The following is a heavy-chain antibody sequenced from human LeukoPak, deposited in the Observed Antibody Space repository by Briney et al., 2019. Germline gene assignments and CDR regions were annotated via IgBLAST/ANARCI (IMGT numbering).Heavy chain of an antibody. CDR1: GASMSNSF. D-gene: IGHD2-15*01. CDR2: IYSSRRT. CDR3: ARAPAGCGGTCSFDY. Sequence: MPSETLSLTCTVSGASMSNSFWSWIRQPAGKGLEWIGRIYSSRRTNYTPSLKSRATLSIDTSNNQFSLKPTSVTAADTASYYCARAPAGCGGTCSFDYWGQGTLVTVPS. J-gene: IGHJ4*02. V-gene: IGHV4-4*07.